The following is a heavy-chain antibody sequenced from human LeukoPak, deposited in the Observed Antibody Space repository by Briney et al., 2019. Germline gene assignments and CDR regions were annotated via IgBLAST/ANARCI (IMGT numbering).Heavy chain of an antibody. CDR3: AKDAECSGTSCLFGLWDY. CDR1: GFTFTSYA. Sequence: SGGSLRLSCAASGFTFTSYAMSWVRQAPGKGLEWVSVIVGGGSSTYYADSVKGRFTISRDTISRDNSKNTLYLQMNSLRAEDTAVYYCAKDAECSGTSCLFGLWDYWGQGTLVTVSS. J-gene: IGHJ4*02. V-gene: IGHV3-23*01. D-gene: IGHD2-2*01. CDR2: IVGGGSST.